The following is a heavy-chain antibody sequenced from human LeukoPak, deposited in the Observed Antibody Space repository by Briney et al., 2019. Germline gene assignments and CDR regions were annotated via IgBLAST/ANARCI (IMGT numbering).Heavy chain of an antibody. Sequence: SETLSLTCAVSGGSFSGYYWSWIRQPPGKGLEWIGEINHSGSTNYNPSLKSRVTISVDTSKNQFSLKLSSVTAADTAVYYCASDCSGGSCYPYWGQGTLVTVSS. J-gene: IGHJ4*02. CDR3: ASDCSGGSCYPY. CDR1: GGSFSGYY. D-gene: IGHD2-15*01. CDR2: INHSGST. V-gene: IGHV4-34*01.